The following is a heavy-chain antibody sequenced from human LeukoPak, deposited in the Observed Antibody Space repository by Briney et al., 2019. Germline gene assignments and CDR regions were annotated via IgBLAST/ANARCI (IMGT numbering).Heavy chain of an antibody. J-gene: IGHJ5*01. CDR1: GFTFSDSY. CDR2: ISSSGTTI. V-gene: IGHV3-11*01. CDR3: AGGRYSNRFDY. Sequence: KPGGSLRLSCAASGFTFSDSYMNWIRQAPGKGLEWVLYISSSGTTIYYADSVKGRFTVSRDTAKNSLSLQMNSLRAEDTAVYYCAGGRYSNRFDYWGQGTLVTVSS. D-gene: IGHD2-2*02.